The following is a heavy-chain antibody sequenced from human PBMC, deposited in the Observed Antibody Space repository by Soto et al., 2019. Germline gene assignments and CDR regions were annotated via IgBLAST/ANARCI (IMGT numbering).Heavy chain of an antibody. J-gene: IGHJ4*02. V-gene: IGHV3-23*01. D-gene: IGHD6-19*01. CDR1: GFTFSSYA. CDR2: ISGSGGST. Sequence: EVQLLESGGGLVQPGGSLRLSCAASGFTFSSYAMSWVRQAPGKGLEWVSAISGSGGSTYYADSVKGRFTISRDNSKNTLYLQMNSLRAEDTAVYYCAKDLNYGSSGWYPDFDYWGQGTLVTVSS. CDR3: AKDLNYGSSGWYPDFDY.